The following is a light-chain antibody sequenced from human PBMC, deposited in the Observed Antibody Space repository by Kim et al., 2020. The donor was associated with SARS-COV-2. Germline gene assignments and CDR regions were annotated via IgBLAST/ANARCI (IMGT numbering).Light chain of an antibody. CDR2: IAS. J-gene: IGKJ1*01. CDR3: QQYKTSYWT. V-gene: IGKV1-5*03. CDR1: ESVGTS. Sequence: ASVGDSVTITCRDSESVGTSLAWYQQKPGRAPKLLIRIASNLESGVSSRFSCSGSWTQFTLTISRLQPDDFASYYCQQYKTSYWTFGQGTKVDIK.